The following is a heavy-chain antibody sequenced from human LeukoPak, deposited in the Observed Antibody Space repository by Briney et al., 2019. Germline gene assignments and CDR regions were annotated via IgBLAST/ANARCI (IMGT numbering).Heavy chain of an antibody. J-gene: IGHJ4*02. V-gene: IGHV3-30*04. D-gene: IGHD6-13*01. Sequence: PGGSLRLSCAAPGFTFSSYAMHWVRQAPGKGLEWVAVISYDGSNKYYADSVKGRFTISRDNSKNTLYLQMNSLRAEDTAVYYCARDKKIIAAGTMGYWGQGTLVTVSS. CDR1: GFTFSSYA. CDR2: ISYDGSNK. CDR3: ARDKKIIAAGTMGY.